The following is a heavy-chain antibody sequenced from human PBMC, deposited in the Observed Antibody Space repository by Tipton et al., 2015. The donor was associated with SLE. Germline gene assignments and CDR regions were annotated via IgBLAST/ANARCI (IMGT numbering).Heavy chain of an antibody. V-gene: IGHV4-59*08. CDR1: GASVSSFC. Sequence: TLSLTCTVSGASVSSFCWNWIRQSPGKGLEWIACVCNSVSTNYDPSLKSRGTISVDTSKNHFSLELTSVTAADTAVYYCASLAGTYSSYFRDYWGRGALVSVSS. CDR2: VCNSVST. CDR3: ASLAGTYSSYFRDY. J-gene: IGHJ4*02. D-gene: IGHD1-26*01.